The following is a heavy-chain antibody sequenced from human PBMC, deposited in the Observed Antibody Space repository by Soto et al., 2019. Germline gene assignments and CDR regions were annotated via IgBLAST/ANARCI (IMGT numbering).Heavy chain of an antibody. J-gene: IGHJ4*02. CDR2: FDPEDGET. CDR1: GYTLTELS. V-gene: IGHV1-24*01. CDR3: ARDLAAGDY. Sequence: GASVKVSCKVSGYTLTELSMHWVRQAPGKGLEWMGGFDPEDGETIYAQKFQGRVTMTMDTSTSTVYMELSSLRFDDTAVYYCARDLAAGDYWGQGTLVTVSS. D-gene: IGHD6-13*01.